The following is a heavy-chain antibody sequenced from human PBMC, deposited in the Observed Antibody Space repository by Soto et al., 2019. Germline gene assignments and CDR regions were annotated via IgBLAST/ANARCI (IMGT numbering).Heavy chain of an antibody. CDR1: GASISSRTYH. D-gene: IGHD6-19*01. CDR3: VTVNIGRFGGWVPFDY. Sequence: QLQLQGSGPGLVKPSETLSLTCSVSGASISSRTYHWGWIRQPPGKGLEWIGDIYSSGSNHYNASLNRRATIAADTSTSHLSRQLSSVPATATAVCGCVTVNIGRFGGWVPFDYWGQGIPVTVSP. J-gene: IGHJ4*02. V-gene: IGHV4-39*02. CDR2: IYSSGSN.